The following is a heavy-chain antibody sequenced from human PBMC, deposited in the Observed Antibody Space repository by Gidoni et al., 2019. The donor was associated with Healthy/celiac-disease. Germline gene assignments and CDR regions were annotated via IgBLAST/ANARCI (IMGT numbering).Heavy chain of an antibody. CDR2: ISYDGSNK. CDR1: GFTFSSYG. V-gene: IGHV3-30*18. J-gene: IGHJ4*02. D-gene: IGHD4-17*01. CDR3: AKYTTTVTIDIDY. Sequence: QVQLVESGGGVVQPGRSRRLSGAASGFTFSSYGMHWVRQAPGKGLEWVAVISYDGSNKYYADSVKDRFTISRDNSKNTLYLQMNSLRAEDTAVYYCAKYTTTVTIDIDYWGQGTLVTVSS.